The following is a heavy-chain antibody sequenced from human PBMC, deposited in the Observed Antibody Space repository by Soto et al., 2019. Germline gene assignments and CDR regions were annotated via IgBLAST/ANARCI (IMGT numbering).Heavy chain of an antibody. D-gene: IGHD1-26*01. CDR2: IYHSGST. J-gene: IGHJ5*02. Sequence: PSETLCLTCTVSGDSINSVDHYWSWLRQPPGKGLEWMGYIYHSGSTHYNPSLNSRLTISIDTSTNRFSLNLTSVTAADTAVYFCARLRWETENNWFDPWGQGALVTVSS. CDR1: GDSINSVDHY. V-gene: IGHV4-30-4*01. CDR3: ARLRWETENNWFDP.